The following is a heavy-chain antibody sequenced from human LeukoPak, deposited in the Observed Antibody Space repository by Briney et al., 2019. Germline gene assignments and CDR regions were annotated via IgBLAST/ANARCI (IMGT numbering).Heavy chain of an antibody. D-gene: IGHD5-18*01. Sequence: KPSETPSLTCIVSGGSISSYYWSWIRQPPGKGLEWIGYIYYSGSTNYNPSLKSRVTISVATSKNQFSLKLSSVTAADTAVYYCARSGYSYGADAFDIWGQGTMVTVSS. CDR3: ARSGYSYGADAFDI. J-gene: IGHJ3*02. CDR2: IYYSGST. CDR1: GGSISSYY. V-gene: IGHV4-59*01.